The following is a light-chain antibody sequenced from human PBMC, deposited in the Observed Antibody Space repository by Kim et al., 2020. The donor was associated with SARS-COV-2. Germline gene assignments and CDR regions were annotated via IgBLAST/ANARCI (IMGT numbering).Light chain of an antibody. CDR3: SSYTSSDTVV. V-gene: IGLV2-14*03. J-gene: IGLJ2*01. CDR1: SSDVGGYNY. CDR2: AVT. Sequence: GQSITITCTRISSDVGGYNYVSWYQPHPGKPPKLMIYAVTNRPSGVSNRFSGSKSASTASLTISGLQPEDEADYYCSSYTSSDTVVFGGGTQLTVL.